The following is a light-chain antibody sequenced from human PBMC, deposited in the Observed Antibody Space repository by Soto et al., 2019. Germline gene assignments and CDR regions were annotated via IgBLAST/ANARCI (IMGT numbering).Light chain of an antibody. CDR2: DVS. CDR1: SSDVGGYNY. J-gene: IGLJ1*01. V-gene: IGLV2-11*01. Sequence: QSALNQPRSVSGSPGQSVTISCTGTSSDVGGYNYVSWYQQHPGKAPKLMIYDVSKRPSGVPDRFSGSKSGNTASLTISGLQAEDEADYYCCSYAGSSYVFGTGTKLTVL. CDR3: CSYAGSSYV.